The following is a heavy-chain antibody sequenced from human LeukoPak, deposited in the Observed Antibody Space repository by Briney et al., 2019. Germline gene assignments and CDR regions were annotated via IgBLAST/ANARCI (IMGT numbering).Heavy chain of an antibody. J-gene: IGHJ6*03. V-gene: IGHV3-30*18. Sequence: GGSLRLSCAASGFTFSSYGMHWVRQAPGKGLEWVAVISYDGSNKYYADSVKGRFTISRDNSKNTLYLQMNSLRAEDTAVYYCAKDPPSFGEGGYMDVWGKGTTVTVSS. CDR2: ISYDGSNK. CDR1: GFTFSSYG. CDR3: AKDPPSFGEGGYMDV. D-gene: IGHD3-10*01.